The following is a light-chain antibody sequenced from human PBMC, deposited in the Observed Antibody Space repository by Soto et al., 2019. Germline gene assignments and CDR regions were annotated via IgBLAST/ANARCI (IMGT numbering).Light chain of an antibody. CDR3: QQSNTAPWT. CDR2: AAS. CDR1: QSISNS. J-gene: IGKJ1*01. V-gene: IGKV1-39*01. Sequence: DIQMTQSPSSLSASVGDRVTITCRASQSISNSLNWYQHKPGKAPKLLIYAASNLQSGVPSRFSGSGSGTDFTLTISRLQPEDFATYFCQQSNTAPWTFGQGTKVEIK.